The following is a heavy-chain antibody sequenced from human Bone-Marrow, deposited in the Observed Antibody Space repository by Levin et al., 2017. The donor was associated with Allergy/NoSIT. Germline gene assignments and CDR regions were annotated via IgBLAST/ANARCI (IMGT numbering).Heavy chain of an antibody. CDR3: ARGYGVGYGSADKCHSGAFAI. D-gene: IGHD2-15*01. Sequence: SQTLSLTCTVSGASISSGGYYWSWIRQHPGKGLEWIGYIYYSRNSYYNPALKSRVNILVDTSKNQLSVKLGSVTAADTAVYYCARGYGVGYGSADKCHSGAFAIWGQGTMVTVSS. CDR2: IYYSRNS. V-gene: IGHV4-31*03. J-gene: IGHJ3*02. CDR1: GASISSGGYY.